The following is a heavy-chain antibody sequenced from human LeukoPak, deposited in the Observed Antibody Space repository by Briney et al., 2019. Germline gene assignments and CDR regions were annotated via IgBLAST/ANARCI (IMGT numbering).Heavy chain of an antibody. CDR3: ARDRYNQVDY. CDR1: GYSISSGYC. Sequence: SEALSLTCAVSGYSISSGYCWGWIRQPPGKGLEWIGSIYHSGSTYYNPSLKSRVTISVDTSKNQFSLKLSSVTAADTAVYYCARDRYNQVDYWGQGTLVTVSS. CDR2: IYHSGST. D-gene: IGHD5-24*01. J-gene: IGHJ4*02. V-gene: IGHV4-38-2*02.